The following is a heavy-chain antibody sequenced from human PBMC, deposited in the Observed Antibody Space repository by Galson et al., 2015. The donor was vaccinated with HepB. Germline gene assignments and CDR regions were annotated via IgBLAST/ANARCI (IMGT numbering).Heavy chain of an antibody. Sequence: SLRLSCAASGFTLSSYAMSWVRQAPGKGLEWVSAISGSGGSTYYADSVKGRFTISRDNSKNTLYLQMNSLRAEDTAVYYCAKGGEVVHGYYYMDVWGKGTTVTVSS. J-gene: IGHJ6*03. V-gene: IGHV3-23*01. CDR1: GFTLSSYA. D-gene: IGHD2-2*01. CDR3: AKGGEVVHGYYYMDV. CDR2: ISGSGGST.